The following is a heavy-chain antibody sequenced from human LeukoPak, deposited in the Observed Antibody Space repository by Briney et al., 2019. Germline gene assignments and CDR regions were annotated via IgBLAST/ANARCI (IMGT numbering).Heavy chain of an antibody. D-gene: IGHD3-3*01. J-gene: IGHJ6*03. CDR1: GGTFSSYA. CDR2: IIPIFGTA. Sequence: SVNVSCKASGGTFSSYAISWVRQAPGQGLEWMGGIIPIFGTANYAQKFQGKVTITTDESTSTAYMELSSLRSEDTAVYYCARCDGVVSRTYYYYMDVWGKGTTVTVSS. V-gene: IGHV1-69*05. CDR3: ARCDGVVSRTYYYYMDV.